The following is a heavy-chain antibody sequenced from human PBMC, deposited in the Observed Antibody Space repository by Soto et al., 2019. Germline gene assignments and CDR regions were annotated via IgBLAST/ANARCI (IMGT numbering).Heavy chain of an antibody. CDR3: ARYGDYGY. Sequence: EVQLVESGGGLVQPGGSLRLSCAASGFTFSSYSMNWVRQAPGKGLEWVSSISTSSSYISYADSVKGRFTISRDNAKNSLYLQMNSLRAEDTAVYYCARYGDYGYWGQGTLVTVSS. CDR1: GFTFSSYS. J-gene: IGHJ4*02. D-gene: IGHD4-17*01. V-gene: IGHV3-21*01. CDR2: ISTSSSYI.